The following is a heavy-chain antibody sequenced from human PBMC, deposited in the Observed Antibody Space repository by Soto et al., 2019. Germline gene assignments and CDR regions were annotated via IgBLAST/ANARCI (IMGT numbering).Heavy chain of an antibody. Sequence: LRLSCAASGFTFSDYYMSWIRQAPGEGLEWVSYISSSSSYTNYADSVKGRFTISRDNAKNSLYLQMNSLRAEDTAVYYCARAGDDFWSGEFDYWGPGILVTVSS. J-gene: IGHJ4*02. V-gene: IGHV3-11*06. CDR2: ISSSSSYT. CDR3: ARAGDDFWSGEFDY. D-gene: IGHD3-3*01. CDR1: GFTFSDYY.